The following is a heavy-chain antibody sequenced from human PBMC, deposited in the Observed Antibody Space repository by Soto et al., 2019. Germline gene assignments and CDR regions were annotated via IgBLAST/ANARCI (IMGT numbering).Heavy chain of an antibody. J-gene: IGHJ5*02. Sequence: SETLSLTCTVSGGSITGGYYWSWIRQHPGKGPEWIGFINHSGTTSYNLSLKSRVTMSVDTSANQFSLRLNSVTAADTAVYYCARGGASSQWFDPWGQGTLVTVPS. CDR2: INHSGTT. D-gene: IGHD2-15*01. V-gene: IGHV4-31*03. CDR3: ARGGASSQWFDP. CDR1: GGSITGGYY.